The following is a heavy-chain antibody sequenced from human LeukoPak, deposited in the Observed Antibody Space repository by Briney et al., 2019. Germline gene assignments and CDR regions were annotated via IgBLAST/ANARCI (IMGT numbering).Heavy chain of an antibody. Sequence: GASVKVSCKVSGYTLTELSMHWVRQAPGKGLEWMGGFDPEDGETIYAQKFQGRVTMTEDTSTDTAYMELRSLRSDDTAVYYCARDSSGSYYPFDYWGQGTLVTVSS. V-gene: IGHV1-24*01. CDR2: FDPEDGET. J-gene: IGHJ4*02. D-gene: IGHD1-26*01. CDR1: GYTLTELS. CDR3: ARDSSGSYYPFDY.